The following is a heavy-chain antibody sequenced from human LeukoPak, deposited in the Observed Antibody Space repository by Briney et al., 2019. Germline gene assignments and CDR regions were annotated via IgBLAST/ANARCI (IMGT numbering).Heavy chain of an antibody. D-gene: IGHD6-13*01. CDR1: GFTFDDYA. CDR3: AKDTSGRRSSWYGALDI. CDR2: ISWKSGSI. V-gene: IGHV3-9*01. Sequence: GGSLRLSCAASGFTFDDYAMHWVRQAPGKGLEWVSGISWKSGSIGYADSVKGRFTISRDNAKKSLYLQMNSLRAEDTAVYYCAKDTSGRRSSWYGALDIWGQGTTVTVSS. J-gene: IGHJ6*02.